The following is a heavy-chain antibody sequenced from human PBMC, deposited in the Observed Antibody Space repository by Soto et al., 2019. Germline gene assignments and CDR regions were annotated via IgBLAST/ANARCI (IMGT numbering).Heavy chain of an antibody. D-gene: IGHD1-26*01. V-gene: IGHV4-34*01. CDR1: GGSFSGYY. CDR3: AGFARGATKVYYYGMDV. Sequence: SETLSLTCAVYGGSFSGYYWSWIRQPPGKGLEWIGEINHSESTNYNPSLKSRVTISVDTSKNQFSLKLSSVTAADTAVYYCAGFARGATKVYYYGMDVWGQGTTVTVSS. CDR2: INHSEST. J-gene: IGHJ6*02.